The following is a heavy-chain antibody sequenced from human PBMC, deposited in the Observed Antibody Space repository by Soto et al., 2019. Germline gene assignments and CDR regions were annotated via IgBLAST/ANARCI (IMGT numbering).Heavy chain of an antibody. Sequence: VQLVESGGGLVKPGGSLRLSCAASGFTFSSYSMNWVRQAPGKGLEWVSSISSSSSYIYYADSVKGRFTISRDNAKNSLYLQMNSLRAEDTAVYYCASFKVEQWRTFYYWGQGTLVTVSS. CDR3: ASFKVEQWRTFYY. J-gene: IGHJ4*02. CDR2: ISSSSSYI. CDR1: GFTFSSYS. D-gene: IGHD6-19*01. V-gene: IGHV3-21*01.